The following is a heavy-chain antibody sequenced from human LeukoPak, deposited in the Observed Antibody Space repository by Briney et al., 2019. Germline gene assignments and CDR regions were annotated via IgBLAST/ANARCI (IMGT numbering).Heavy chain of an antibody. CDR1: GGSFSGYY. CDR3: ARAARVRVLRYFDWLLAPNWFDP. V-gene: IGHV4-34*01. D-gene: IGHD3-9*01. CDR2: INHSGST. Sequence: SETLSLTCAVYGGSFSGYYWSWIRQPPGKRLEWIGEINHSGSTNYNPSLKSRVTISVDTSKNQFSLKLSSVTAADTAVYYCARAARVRVLRYFDWLLAPNWFDPWGQGTLVTVSS. J-gene: IGHJ5*02.